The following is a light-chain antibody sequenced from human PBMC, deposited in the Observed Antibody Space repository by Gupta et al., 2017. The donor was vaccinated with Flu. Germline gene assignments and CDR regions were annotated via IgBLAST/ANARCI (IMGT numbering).Light chain of an antibody. CDR2: EVS. V-gene: IGLV2-8*01. Sequence: QSALTQPPSASGSPGQSVTISCTGTSSDVGGYNYVSWYLQHPGKAPKLMIYEVSKRPSGVPARFSGSKSGNTASLTVSGLQAEDEADYYCSSYAGSNNRVVFGGGTKLTVL. CDR3: SSYAGSNNRVV. CDR1: SSDVGGYNY. J-gene: IGLJ2*01.